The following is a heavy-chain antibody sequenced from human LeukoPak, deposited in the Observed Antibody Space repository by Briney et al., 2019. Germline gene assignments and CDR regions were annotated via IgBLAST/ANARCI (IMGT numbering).Heavy chain of an antibody. CDR3: ARDLPPPALNWFDP. Sequence: ASVKVSCKASGYTFTAYYMHWVRQAPGQGLEWMGWINPNSGGTNYAQKFQGRVTTTRDTSISTAYMELSRLRSDDTAVYYCARDLPPPALNWFDPWGQGTLVTVSS. CDR2: INPNSGGT. CDR1: GYTFTAYY. J-gene: IGHJ5*02. D-gene: IGHD1-14*01. V-gene: IGHV1-2*02.